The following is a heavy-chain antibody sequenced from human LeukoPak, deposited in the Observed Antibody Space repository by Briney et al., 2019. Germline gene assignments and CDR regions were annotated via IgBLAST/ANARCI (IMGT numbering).Heavy chain of an antibody. CDR3: ARRGVGYINWFDP. J-gene: IGHJ5*02. Sequence: GESLKISCEGSGYTFTNYWIGWVRQMPGNGLEWMGIIYPGDSDTRYSPSFQGQVTISADKSISTAYLQWSSLKASDTAIYYCARRGVGYINWFDPWGQGTLVTVSS. CDR2: IYPGDSDT. CDR1: GYTFTNYW. D-gene: IGHD5-18*01. V-gene: IGHV5-51*01.